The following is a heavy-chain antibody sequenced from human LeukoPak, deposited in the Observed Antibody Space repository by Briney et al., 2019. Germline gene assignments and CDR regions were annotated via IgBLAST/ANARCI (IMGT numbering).Heavy chain of an antibody. Sequence: PSETLSLTCSVSGYSISNGYYWSWIRQPPGKGLEGVGDIYYSGSTNYNPSLKSRVTISVDTSKNQFSLKLSSVTAADTAVYYCARHLWFGELNAFDIWGQGTMVTVSS. CDR2: IYYSGST. CDR3: ARHLWFGELNAFDI. V-gene: IGHV4-61*01. J-gene: IGHJ3*02. CDR1: GYSISNGYY. D-gene: IGHD3-10*01.